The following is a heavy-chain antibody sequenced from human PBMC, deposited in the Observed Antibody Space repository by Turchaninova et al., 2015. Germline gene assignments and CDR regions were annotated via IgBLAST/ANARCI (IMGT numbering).Heavy chain of an antibody. CDR1: GCSISMRTLY. Sequence: QLHLPASGPGLVKPSETLSHLFSGSGCSISMRTLYGSGIRHPPGKGLGWRGSIFSSGSTYYNPSLESRVSMSVDTSKNQFSLDLSSVTAADTAVYFCARHLSNFRVLEWLPNCFDPWGQGTLVTVSS. J-gene: IGHJ5*02. CDR2: IFSSGST. V-gene: IGHV4-39*01. D-gene: IGHD3-3*01. CDR3: ARHLSNFRVLEWLPNCFDP.